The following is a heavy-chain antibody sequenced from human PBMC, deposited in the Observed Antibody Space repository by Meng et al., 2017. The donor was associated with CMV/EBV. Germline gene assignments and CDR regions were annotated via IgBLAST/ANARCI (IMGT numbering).Heavy chain of an antibody. CDR3: ASLPNTAMVSWLDY. D-gene: IGHD5-18*01. Sequence: SETLSLTCTVSGGSISSSSYYWGWIRQPPGKGLEWIGSIYYSGSTYYNPSLKSRVTISVDTSKNQFSLKLSSVTAADTDVYYCASLPNTAMVSWLDYWGQGTLVTVSS. CDR2: IYYSGST. V-gene: IGHV4-39*07. CDR1: GGSISSSSYY. J-gene: IGHJ4*02.